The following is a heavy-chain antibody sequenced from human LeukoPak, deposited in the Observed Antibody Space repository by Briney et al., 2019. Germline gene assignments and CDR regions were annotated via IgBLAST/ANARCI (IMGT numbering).Heavy chain of an antibody. CDR1: GLIVSSSH. Sequence: GGSLRLSCAASGLIVSSSHMSWVRQAPGKGLEWVSVIYSGGSTYYADSVKGRFTISRDNSKNTLFLQMNSLRAEDTAVYYCARASKGALGSGWYYFDYWGQGTLVTVSS. J-gene: IGHJ4*02. V-gene: IGHV3-53*01. CDR2: IYSGGST. CDR3: ARASKGALGSGWYYFDY. D-gene: IGHD6-19*01.